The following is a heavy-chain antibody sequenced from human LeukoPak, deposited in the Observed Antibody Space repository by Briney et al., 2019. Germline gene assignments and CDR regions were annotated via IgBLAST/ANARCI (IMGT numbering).Heavy chain of an antibody. D-gene: IGHD3-9*01. Sequence: RSLRLSCAASGFTFSSYGMHWVRQAPGKGLEWVAVISYDGSNKYYADSVKGRFTISRDNSKNTLYLQMNSLRAEDTAVYYCAKGPFDWLWDYWGQGTLVTVSS. J-gene: IGHJ4*02. CDR1: GFTFSSYG. CDR3: AKGPFDWLWDY. V-gene: IGHV3-30*18. CDR2: ISYDGSNK.